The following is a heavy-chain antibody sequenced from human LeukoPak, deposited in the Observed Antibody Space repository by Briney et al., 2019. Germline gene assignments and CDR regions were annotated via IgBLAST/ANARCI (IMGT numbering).Heavy chain of an antibody. CDR2: IYSSGST. CDR1: GGSTSSYY. CDR3: AREGTTVTHFDY. V-gene: IGHV4-59*12. Sequence: PSETLSLTCTVSGGSTSSYYWSWIRQPPGKGLEWIGYIYSSGSTNYNPSLKSRVTISVDTSKNQFSLKLSSVTAADTAVYYCAREGTTVTHFDYWGQGTLVTVSS. D-gene: IGHD4-17*01. J-gene: IGHJ4*02.